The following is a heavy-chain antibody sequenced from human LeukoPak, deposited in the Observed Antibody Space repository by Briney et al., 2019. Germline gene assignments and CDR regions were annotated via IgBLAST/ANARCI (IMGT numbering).Heavy chain of an antibody. J-gene: IGHJ6*02. CDR2: IFYSGST. Sequence: SETLSLTCTVSSGSISTYDWSWIRQPPGKGLEWMGYIFYSGSTTYNPSLSSRLTISVDTSKNQFSLELSSVPAADPAVYYCARQGTSGSYLTGLDVWGQGTTVTVSS. CDR3: ARQGTSGSYLTGLDV. CDR1: SGSISTYD. V-gene: IGHV4-59*08. D-gene: IGHD3-22*01.